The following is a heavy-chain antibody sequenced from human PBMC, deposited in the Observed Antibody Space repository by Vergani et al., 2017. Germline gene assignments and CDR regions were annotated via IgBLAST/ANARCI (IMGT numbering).Heavy chain of an antibody. Sequence: QVQLQESGPGLVKPSETLSLTCTVSGGSISSYYWSWIRQPPGKGLEWIGYIYYSGSTNYNPSLKSRVTISVDTSKNQFSLKLSSVTAADTAVYYCAGVSAGGAFDIWGQGTMVTVSS. V-gene: IGHV4-59*01. CDR3: AGVSAGGAFDI. CDR2: IYYSGST. J-gene: IGHJ3*02. CDR1: GGSISSYY.